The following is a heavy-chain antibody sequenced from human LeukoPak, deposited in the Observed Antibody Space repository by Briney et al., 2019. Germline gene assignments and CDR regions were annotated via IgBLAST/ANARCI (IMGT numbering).Heavy chain of an antibody. D-gene: IGHD3/OR15-3a*01. CDR3: GRDKDYAFDI. V-gene: IGHV3-48*01. CDR2: ISVRSSTI. Sequence: GGSLRLSCAASGFFLSSYSMNWVRQAPGKGLEWVSHISVRSSTIDYADSVKGRFTISRDNARNSLCLEMNSLRAEDKGVFYRGRDKDYAFDIWGQGTMVTVS. CDR1: GFFLSSYS. J-gene: IGHJ3*02.